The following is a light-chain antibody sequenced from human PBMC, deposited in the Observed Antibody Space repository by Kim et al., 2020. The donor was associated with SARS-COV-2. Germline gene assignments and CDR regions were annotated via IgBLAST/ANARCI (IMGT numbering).Light chain of an antibody. CDR3: QQFDDMPLT. V-gene: IGKV1-33*01. CDR1: QDIHNY. J-gene: IGKJ4*01. Sequence: DIQLTQSPSSLSASVGDRVTITCQASQDIHNYLNWYQQTPGSAPILLIYDASKLKTGVPSRFSGGGSRTVFTFTISSLQPEDVATYYCQQFDDMPLTFGGGTKVEIK. CDR2: DAS.